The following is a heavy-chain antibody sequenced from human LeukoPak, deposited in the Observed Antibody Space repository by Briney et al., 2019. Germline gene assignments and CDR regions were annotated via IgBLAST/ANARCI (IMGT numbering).Heavy chain of an antibody. J-gene: IGHJ3*02. D-gene: IGHD6-13*01. CDR1: GYSFTSYW. CDR2: IYPGDSDT. Sequence: PGESLKISCKGSGYSFTSYWIGWVRQMPGKGLEWMGIIYPGDSDTRYSPSFQGQVTISADKSISTAYLQWSSLKASDTAMYYCARLWYSSSRLVLENAFDIWGQGTMVTVSS. V-gene: IGHV5-51*01. CDR3: ARLWYSSSRLVLENAFDI.